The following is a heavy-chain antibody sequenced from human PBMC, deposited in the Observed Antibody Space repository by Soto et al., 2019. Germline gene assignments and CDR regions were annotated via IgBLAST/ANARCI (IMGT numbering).Heavy chain of an antibody. CDR3: ARGVGSGSYYNQYNWFDP. Sequence: QVQLVQSGAEVKKPGASVKVSCKASGYTFTNYGISWVRQAPGQGLEWMGWISAYNGNTKYPQKLQGRVTMTTDTSTSTAYMELRSLRSDDTAVYYCARGVGSGSYYNQYNWFDPWGQGTLVTVSS. CDR2: ISAYNGNT. V-gene: IGHV1-18*01. J-gene: IGHJ5*02. CDR1: GYTFTNYG. D-gene: IGHD3-10*01.